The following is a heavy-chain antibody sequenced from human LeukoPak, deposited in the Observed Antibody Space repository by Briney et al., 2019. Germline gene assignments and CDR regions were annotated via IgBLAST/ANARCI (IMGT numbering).Heavy chain of an antibody. D-gene: IGHD6-19*01. CDR2: LNFNGGIT. J-gene: IGHJ6*02. Sequence: GGSLRLSCAASGFIFDDYGMNWVRQAPGKGLEWVSGLNFNGGITGYADSVKGRFTISRDNAKNFLFLQMSSLRDEDTALYYCARRSGDYALDVWGQGTTVTVSS. CDR1: GFIFDDYG. V-gene: IGHV3-20*04. CDR3: ARRSGDYALDV.